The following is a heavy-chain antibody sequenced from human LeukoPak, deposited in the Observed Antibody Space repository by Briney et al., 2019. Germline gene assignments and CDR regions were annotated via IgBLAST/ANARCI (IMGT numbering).Heavy chain of an antibody. Sequence: GSLRLSCAASGFTFSSYAMSWVRQAPGKGLEWIGRIYTSGSTNYNPSLKSRVTISVDTSKNQFSLKLTSVTAADTAVYYCARVTTGGYYNYWGQGTLVTVSS. D-gene: IGHD3-22*01. CDR2: IYTSGST. V-gene: IGHV4-4*08. CDR1: GFTFSSYA. CDR3: ARVTTGGYYNY. J-gene: IGHJ4*02.